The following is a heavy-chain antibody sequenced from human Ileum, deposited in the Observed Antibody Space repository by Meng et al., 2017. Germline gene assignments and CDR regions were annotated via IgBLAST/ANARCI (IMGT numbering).Heavy chain of an antibody. V-gene: IGHV3-23*01. CDR1: GFDFNYYA. CDR3: AKATARTCNGVNCYYFDY. CDR2: FSGAGIRTT. Sequence: GGSLRLSCAGSGFDFNYYAMSWVRQSPGKGLEWVAVFSGAGIRTTYYAPSVSGRFTISRDDSESTLHLQMDSLRADDTAIYFCAKATARTCNGVNCYYFDYWGHGTPVTVSS. J-gene: IGHJ4*01. D-gene: IGHD5-24*01.